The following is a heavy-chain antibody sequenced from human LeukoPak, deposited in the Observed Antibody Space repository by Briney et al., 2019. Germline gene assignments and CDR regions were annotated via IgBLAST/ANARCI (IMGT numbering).Heavy chain of an antibody. V-gene: IGHV4-34*01. D-gene: IGHD5-24*01. J-gene: IGHJ4*02. CDR1: GGSFSGYY. CDR3: AKGGLQFPY. Sequence: SETLSLTCAVYGGSFSGYYWSWIRQPPGKGLEWIGEINHSGSTNYNPSLKSRVTISVDTPKNQFSLKLSSVTAADTAVYYCAKGGLQFPYWGQGTLVTVSS. CDR2: INHSGST.